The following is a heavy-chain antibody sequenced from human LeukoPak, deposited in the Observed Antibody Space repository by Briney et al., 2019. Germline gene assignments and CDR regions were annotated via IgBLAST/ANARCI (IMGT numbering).Heavy chain of an antibody. CDR1: GFTFSSYG. CDR3: ARGYSYGYPYFDY. D-gene: IGHD5-18*01. CDR2: ISYDGSNK. J-gene: IGHJ4*02. Sequence: GGSLRLSCAASGFTFSSYGMNWVRQAPGKGLEWVAVISYDGSNKYYADSVKGRFTISRDNSKNTLYLQMNSLRAEDTAVYYCARGYSYGYPYFDYWGQGTLVTVSS. V-gene: IGHV3-30*03.